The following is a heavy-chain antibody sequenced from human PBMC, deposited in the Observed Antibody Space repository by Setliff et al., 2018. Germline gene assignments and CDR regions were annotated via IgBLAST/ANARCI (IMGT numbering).Heavy chain of an antibody. V-gene: IGHV5-51*01. CDR2: IYPGDSDT. Sequence: PGESLKISCKASGYTFTNYWIGWVRQMPGKGLEWMGIIYPGDSDTRYSPSFKGQVTISADKSISTAYLQWSRLKASDTAMYYCARVVGADGIGIDYWGQGTVVTVSS. CDR1: GYTFTNYW. CDR3: ARVVGADGIGIDY. D-gene: IGHD2-15*01. J-gene: IGHJ4*02.